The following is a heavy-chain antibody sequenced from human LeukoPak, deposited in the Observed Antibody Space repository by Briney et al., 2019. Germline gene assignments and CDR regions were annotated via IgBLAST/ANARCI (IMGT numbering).Heavy chain of an antibody. J-gene: IGHJ4*02. Sequence: SETLSLTCAVYGGSFSGYYWSWIRQPPGKGLEWIGEINHSGSTNYNPSLKSRVTISVDTSKNQFSLKLSSVTAADTAVYYCARVRGNSYGSLDYWGQGTLVTVSS. CDR2: INHSGST. CDR3: ARVRGNSYGSLDY. D-gene: IGHD5-18*01. V-gene: IGHV4-34*01. CDR1: GGSFSGYY.